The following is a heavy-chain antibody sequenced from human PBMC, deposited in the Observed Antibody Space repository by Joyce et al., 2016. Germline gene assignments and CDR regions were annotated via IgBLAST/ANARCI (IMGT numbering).Heavy chain of an antibody. CDR2: ISFDGRNE. J-gene: IGHJ6*03. D-gene: IGHD3-16*01. V-gene: IGHV3-30*18. Sequence: QVHLVEFGGGAVQPGRSLRLSCAASGFTFSNYGIHWVRQAPGKGLEWVAVISFDGRNEYYADSVKGRFTISRDNSRDTLYLQINSLRPEDTAVYYCAKDGGRLLYYFYYYMDVWGKGTTVTVSS. CDR1: GFTFSNYG. CDR3: AKDGGRLLYYFYYYMDV.